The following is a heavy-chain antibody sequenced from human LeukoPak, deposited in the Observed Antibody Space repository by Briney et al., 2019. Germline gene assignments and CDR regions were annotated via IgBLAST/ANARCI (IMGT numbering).Heavy chain of an antibody. Sequence: GGSLRLSCAASGFTVSSNYMSWVRQAPGKGLEWVSVIYSGGSTYYADSVKGRFTISRDNSKNTLYLQMNSLRAEDTAVYYCARENYYYDSSGYYYIYYMDVWGKRTTVTVSS. CDR3: ARENYYYDSSGYYYIYYMDV. CDR2: IYSGGST. J-gene: IGHJ6*03. CDR1: GFTVSSNY. V-gene: IGHV3-53*01. D-gene: IGHD3-22*01.